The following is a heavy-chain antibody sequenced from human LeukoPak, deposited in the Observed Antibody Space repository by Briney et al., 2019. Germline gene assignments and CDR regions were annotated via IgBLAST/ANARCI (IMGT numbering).Heavy chain of an antibody. J-gene: IGHJ5*02. CDR3: ARLLDRNYEGGAFDP. CDR2: IYHSGTT. CDR1: GASISSGGYN. D-gene: IGHD1-14*01. Sequence: SETLSLTCTVSGASISSGGYNWGWIRQPPGKGREWIVSIYHSGTTSYNPALKTRVPISVDTSKTQFSLKLSSVTAADTAVYYCARLLDRNYEGGAFDPWGQGTLVTVSS. V-gene: IGHV4-39*01.